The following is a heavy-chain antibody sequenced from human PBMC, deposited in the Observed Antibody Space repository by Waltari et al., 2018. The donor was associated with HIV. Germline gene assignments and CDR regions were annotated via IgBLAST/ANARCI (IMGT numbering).Heavy chain of an antibody. CDR1: GFSVTNYW. CDR3: SRDTFGEYDF. V-gene: IGHV3-74*01. CDR2: IKIDGRTI. D-gene: IGHD3-3*01. Sequence: EVQLVQSGGGLIKPGGSLRVSCEASGFSVTNYWMHWVRQSPGKGLVGVSGIKIDGRTIDDAESVKGRFTISRDSAKNTLSLQMNRLREEDTAVYYCSRDTFGEYDFWGQGALVTVSS. J-gene: IGHJ4*02.